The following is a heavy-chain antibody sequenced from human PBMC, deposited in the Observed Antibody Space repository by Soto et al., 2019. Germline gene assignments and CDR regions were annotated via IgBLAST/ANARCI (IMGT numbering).Heavy chain of an antibody. Sequence: GGSLRLSCAASGFTFSDYYMSWVRQAPGKGLEWVANIKQDGSEKYYVDSVKGRFTISRDNAKNSLYLQMNSLRAEDTAVYYCARPLWGDSSGYQGWYFDLWGRGTLVTVSS. D-gene: IGHD3-22*01. CDR2: IKQDGSEK. CDR3: ARPLWGDSSGYQGWYFDL. J-gene: IGHJ2*01. CDR1: GFTFSDYY. V-gene: IGHV3-7*01.